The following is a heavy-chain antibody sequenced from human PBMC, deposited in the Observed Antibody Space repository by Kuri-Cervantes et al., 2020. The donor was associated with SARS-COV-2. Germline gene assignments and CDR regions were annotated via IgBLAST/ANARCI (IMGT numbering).Heavy chain of an antibody. CDR2: ISWNSGNI. D-gene: IGHD5-12*01. CDR1: GFPFDDYV. CDR3: AKLVATNDVFDI. J-gene: IGHJ3*02. Sequence: GGSLRLSCAASGFPFDDYVMHWVRQAPGKGLEWVSGISWNSGNIGYAYSVKGRFTISRDNAKNSLYLQMNSLRAEDMALYYCAKLVATNDVFDIWGQGTMVTVSS. V-gene: IGHV3-9*03.